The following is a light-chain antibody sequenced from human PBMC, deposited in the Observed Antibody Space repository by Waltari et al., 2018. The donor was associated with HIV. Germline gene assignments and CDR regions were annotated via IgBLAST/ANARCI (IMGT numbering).Light chain of an antibody. J-gene: IGKJ4*01. V-gene: IGKV1-39*01. CDR1: QRIDNF. CDR2: AAS. Sequence: DIQMTQSPSSLSASVGDRVTIPCRASQRIDNFLNWYQQKPGKAPNLLVYAASTLQSEVPSRFSGSGSGTDFTLTISTLQPEDFATYDCQQSYTTPLTFGGGTKVEIK. CDR3: QQSYTTPLT.